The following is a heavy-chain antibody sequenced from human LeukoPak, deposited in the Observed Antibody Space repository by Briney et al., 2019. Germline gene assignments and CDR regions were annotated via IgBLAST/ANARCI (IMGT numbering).Heavy chain of an antibody. J-gene: IGHJ4*02. Sequence: GGSLRLSCAASGFTFSSYSLNWVCKAPGKGLEWVSSISISNSYIYYENPFKGRLTISTDNAKNSQYLQKNSRIPEETAVYCCARSGSPTVVTPLEYWGQGTLVTVS. CDR1: GFTFSSYS. CDR2: ISISNSYI. V-gene: IGHV3-21*01. D-gene: IGHD4-23*01. CDR3: ARSGSPTVVTPLEY.